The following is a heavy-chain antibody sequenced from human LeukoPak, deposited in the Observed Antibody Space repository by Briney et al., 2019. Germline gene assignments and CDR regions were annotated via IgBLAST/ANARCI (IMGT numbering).Heavy chain of an antibody. CDR2: IYHSGRT. CDR3: ARDLVVSGPEYYSYGMDV. Sequence: SETLSLTCAVSGYSISTGYYWGWIRQPPGKGLEWIGTIYHSGRTYYIPSLKSRATISVDTSKNQFSLKLTSVTAADTAVYYCARDLVVSGPEYYSYGMDVWGKGTTVTVSS. CDR1: GYSISTGYY. J-gene: IGHJ6*04. V-gene: IGHV4-38-2*02. D-gene: IGHD6-19*01.